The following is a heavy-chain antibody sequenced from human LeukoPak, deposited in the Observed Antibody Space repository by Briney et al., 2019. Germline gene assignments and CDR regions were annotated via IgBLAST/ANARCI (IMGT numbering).Heavy chain of an antibody. CDR3: ARASSSGWSVG. Sequence: SVKVSCKASGGTFSSYAVSWVRLTPGQGLEWLGGIIPVFGTTTYAQKFQAKVTMTADKSTNTAYMELRSLRSDDTAVYYCARASSSGWSVGWGQGTLVTVSS. J-gene: IGHJ4*02. CDR1: GGTFSSYA. CDR2: IIPVFGTT. D-gene: IGHD6-19*01. V-gene: IGHV1-69*06.